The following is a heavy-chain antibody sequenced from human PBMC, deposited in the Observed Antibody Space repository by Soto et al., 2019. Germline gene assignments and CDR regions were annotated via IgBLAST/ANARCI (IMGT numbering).Heavy chain of an antibody. CDR3: AREGLYGSIQDNTFDI. V-gene: IGHV1-8*01. J-gene: IGHJ3*02. Sequence: QVQLVQSGAEVKRSGASVRISCKASGYTFNRHDINWVRQATGQGPEWIGWMNPNSGNTGYAQKFHGRVTMTRDSSITTAYMDLSSLTSEDTALYYCAREGLYGSIQDNTFDIWGQGTIVSVSS. D-gene: IGHD6-19*01. CDR1: GYTFNRHD. CDR2: MNPNSGNT.